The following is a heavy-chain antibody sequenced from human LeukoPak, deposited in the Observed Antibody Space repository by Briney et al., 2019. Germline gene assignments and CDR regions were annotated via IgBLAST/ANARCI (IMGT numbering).Heavy chain of an antibody. V-gene: IGHV4-30-2*01. CDR1: GGSLRRGGFS. CDR3: ARTEYYYYGMDV. CDR2: IYHSGST. J-gene: IGHJ6*02. Sequence: SQNPFLTFAVSGGSLRRGGFSRGWVPPPPGKGLEGVGYIYHSGSTHYNPSLKSRVTISVDRSKNKFSLKLSSVTAADTAVYYCARTEYYYYGMDVWGQGTTVTVSS.